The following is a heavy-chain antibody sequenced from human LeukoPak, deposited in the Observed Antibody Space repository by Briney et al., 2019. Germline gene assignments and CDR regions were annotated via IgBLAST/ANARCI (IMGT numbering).Heavy chain of an antibody. CDR3: ARGWGTYRPFDY. V-gene: IGHV3-11*04. D-gene: IGHD3-16*02. J-gene: IGHJ4*02. CDR2: ITSTATT. Sequence: PGGSLRLSCAASGFTFSDYYMTWIRQAPGKGLEWVSYITSTATTYYADSVKGRFTISRDNAKTSLYLQMNSLRAEDTAVYYCARGWGTYRPFDYWGQGTLVTVSS. CDR1: GFTFSDYY.